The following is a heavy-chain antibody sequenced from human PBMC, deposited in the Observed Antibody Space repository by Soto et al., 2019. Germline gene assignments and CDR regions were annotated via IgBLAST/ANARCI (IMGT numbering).Heavy chain of an antibody. J-gene: IGHJ5*02. V-gene: IGHV1-3*01. CDR2: INAGNGNT. D-gene: IGHD6-13*01. Sequence: QVQLVQSGAEVKKPGASVKVSCKASGYTFTSYAMHWVRQAPGQRLEWMGWINAGNGNTKYSQKFQGRVTITRDTSASTAYMELSSLRSEDTAVYYCAREHSSSWDQRFNWFDPWGQGTLVTVSS. CDR3: AREHSSSWDQRFNWFDP. CDR1: GYTFTSYA.